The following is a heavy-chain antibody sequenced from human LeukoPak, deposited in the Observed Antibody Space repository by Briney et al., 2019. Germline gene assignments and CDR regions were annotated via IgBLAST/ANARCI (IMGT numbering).Heavy chain of an antibody. CDR3: ARLGGDYNNNWFDP. D-gene: IGHD4-11*01. J-gene: IGHJ5*02. CDR2: ISAYNGNT. CDR1: GYTFTSYA. Sequence: ASVKVSCKASGYTFTSYAMHWVRQAPGQRLEWMGWISAYNGNTNYAQKLQGRVTMTTDTSTSTAYMELRSLRSDDTAVYYCARLGGDYNNNWFDPWGQGTLVTVSS. V-gene: IGHV1-18*01.